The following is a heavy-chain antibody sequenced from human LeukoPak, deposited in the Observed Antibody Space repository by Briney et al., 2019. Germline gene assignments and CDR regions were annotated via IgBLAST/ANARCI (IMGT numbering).Heavy chain of an antibody. J-gene: IGHJ4*02. CDR2: INPNSGGT. D-gene: IGHD6-13*01. CDR1: GYTFTGYY. CDR3: ARFEQQLEFYFDY. Sequence: ASVKVSCKASGYTFTGYYMHWVRQDPGPPLEWMGWINPNSGGTNYAQKFQGRVTMTRDTSISTAYMELSRLRSDDTAVYYCARFEQQLEFYFDYWGQGTLVTVSS. V-gene: IGHV1-2*02.